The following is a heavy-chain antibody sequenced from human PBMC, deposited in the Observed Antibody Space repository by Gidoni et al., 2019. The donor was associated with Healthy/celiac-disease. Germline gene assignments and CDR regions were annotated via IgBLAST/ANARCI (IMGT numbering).Heavy chain of an antibody. D-gene: IGHD1-26*01. Sequence: EVQLLESGGGLVQPGGSLRLSCAASGFTFRSYAMSWVRQATGKGLEWVSAISGSGGSTYYADSVKGRFTISRDNSKNTLYLKMNSLRAEDTAVYDCAKGGGVGATEYYFDYWGQGTLVTVSS. CDR2: ISGSGGST. CDR1: GFTFRSYA. CDR3: AKGGGVGATEYYFDY. V-gene: IGHV3-23*01. J-gene: IGHJ4*02.